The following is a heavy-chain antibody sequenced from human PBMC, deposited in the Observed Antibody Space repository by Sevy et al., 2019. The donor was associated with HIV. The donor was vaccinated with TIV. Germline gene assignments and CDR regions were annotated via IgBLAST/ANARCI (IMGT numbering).Heavy chain of an antibody. Sequence: GGSLRLSCAASGFAFYDYSMSWIRQAPGKGLEWVATLSFGWGKINYADSGKGRFTISRDNSKNSFYLQMDNLRVEDTALYYCAREGCTRPHDYWGQGTRVTVSS. CDR3: AREGCTRPHDY. CDR2: LSFGWGKI. J-gene: IGHJ4*02. D-gene: IGHD2-8*01. CDR1: GFAFYDYS. V-gene: IGHV3-23*01.